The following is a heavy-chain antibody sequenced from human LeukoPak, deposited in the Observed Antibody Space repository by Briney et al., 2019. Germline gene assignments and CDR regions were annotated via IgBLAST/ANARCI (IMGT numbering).Heavy chain of an antibody. CDR2: MNPNSGNT. CDR3: ARGGLLRSSLDY. Sequence: ASVKVSCKASGYTFTSYDINWVRQATGQGLEWLGWMNPNSGNTGYAQKFQGRVTMTRNTSISTAYMELSSLRSEDTAVYYCARGGLLRSSLDYWGQGTLVTVSS. D-gene: IGHD3-10*02. V-gene: IGHV1-8*01. CDR1: GYTFTSYD. J-gene: IGHJ4*02.